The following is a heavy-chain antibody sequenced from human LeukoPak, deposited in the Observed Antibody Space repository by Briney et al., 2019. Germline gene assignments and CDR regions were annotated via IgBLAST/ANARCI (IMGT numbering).Heavy chain of an antibody. J-gene: IGHJ6*02. CDR3: PRRWQQLASYYYYYGMDV. Sequence: ASVKVSCKASGYTFTSYGISWVRQAPGQGLEWMGWISAYNGNTNYAQKLQGRVTMTTDTSTSTAYIELSSLRSDDTAVYYCPRRWQQLASYYYYYGMDVWGQGTTVTVSS. CDR1: GYTFTSYG. V-gene: IGHV1-18*01. D-gene: IGHD6-13*01. CDR2: ISAYNGNT.